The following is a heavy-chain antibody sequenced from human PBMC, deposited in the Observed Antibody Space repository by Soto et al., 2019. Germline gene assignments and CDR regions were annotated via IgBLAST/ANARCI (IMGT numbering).Heavy chain of an antibody. Sequence: XETLSLTCTVSGGSVSSGSYYWSWIRQPPGKGLEWIGYIYYSGSTNYNPSLKSRVTISVDTSKNQFSLKLSSVTAADTAVYYCARDGPALTALDVWGQGTTVTVSS. CDR3: ARDGPALTALDV. CDR1: GGSVSSGSYY. CDR2: IYYSGST. J-gene: IGHJ6*02. V-gene: IGHV4-61*01. D-gene: IGHD5-18*01.